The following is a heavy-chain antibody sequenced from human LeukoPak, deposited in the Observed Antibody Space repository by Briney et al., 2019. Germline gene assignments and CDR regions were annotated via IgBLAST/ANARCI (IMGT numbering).Heavy chain of an antibody. D-gene: IGHD3-16*01. Sequence: GRSLRLSCAASGFIVTSNYMSWVRQAPGQGLEWVSLIYSDGTTYYADSVKGRFTISRDNSKNTLYLQMNSLRAEDTAVYYCARVDFDYVWGSGVHFDYWGRGTLVTVSS. CDR3: ARVDFDYVWGSGVHFDY. CDR2: IYSDGTT. CDR1: GFIVTSNY. J-gene: IGHJ4*02. V-gene: IGHV3-66*01.